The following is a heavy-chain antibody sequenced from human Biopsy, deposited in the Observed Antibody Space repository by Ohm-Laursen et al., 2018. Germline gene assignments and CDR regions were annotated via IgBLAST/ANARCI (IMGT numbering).Heavy chain of an antibody. CDR1: GDSLSSYY. D-gene: IGHD3-22*01. J-gene: IGHJ2*01. CDR3: ARDRGYYSDRTVPGYFDL. CDR2: VYYTGST. V-gene: IGHV4-59*12. Sequence: SETLSLTCTVSGDSLSSYYWSWIRQPPGKGLQWIGYVYYTGSTDYNPSLQSRVTISVDTSKNRFSLRLRSVTPADTAIYYCARDRGYYSDRTVPGYFDLWGRGTLVTVSS.